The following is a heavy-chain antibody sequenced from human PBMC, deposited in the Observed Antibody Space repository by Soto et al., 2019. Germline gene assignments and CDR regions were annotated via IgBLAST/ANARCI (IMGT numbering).Heavy chain of an antibody. J-gene: IGHJ5*02. CDR3: AKDSGEDIVVVVAAPSYNWFDP. D-gene: IGHD2-15*01. Sequence: GGSLRLSCAASGFTFSSYGMHWVRQAPGKGLEWVAVISYDGSNKYYADSVKGRFTISRDNSKNTLYLQMNSLRAEDTAVYYCAKDSGEDIVVVVAAPSYNWFDPWGQGTLVTVSS. V-gene: IGHV3-30*18. CDR1: GFTFSSYG. CDR2: ISYDGSNK.